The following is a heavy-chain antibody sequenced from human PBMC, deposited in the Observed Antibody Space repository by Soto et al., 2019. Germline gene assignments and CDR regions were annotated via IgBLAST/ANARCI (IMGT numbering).Heavy chain of an antibody. J-gene: IGHJ4*02. D-gene: IGHD3-10*01. Sequence: SETLSLTCAVSGGFSSTNNWWSWVRQPPGKGLEWIGDAYHSGSTEYNPSLKSRVSISVDKSKNQISLKLTSATAADTAVYYCARSPPSSYYGGSGTFDYWGQGTLVTVSS. CDR1: GGFSSTNNW. V-gene: IGHV4-4*02. CDR2: AYHSGST. CDR3: ARSPPSSYYGGSGTFDY.